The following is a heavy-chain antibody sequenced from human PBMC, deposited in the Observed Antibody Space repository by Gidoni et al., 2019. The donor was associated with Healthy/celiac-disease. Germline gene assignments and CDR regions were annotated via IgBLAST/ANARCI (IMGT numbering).Heavy chain of an antibody. Sequence: QVQLVQSGAEVKKPGASVKVSCKASGYTFTSYGISWVRQAPGQGLEWMGWISAYNGNTNYAQKLQGRVTMTTDTSTSTAYMELRSLRSDDTAVYYCARVAAYCGGDCSFFDKHAWIWYFDLWGRGTLVTVSS. J-gene: IGHJ2*01. D-gene: IGHD2-21*02. CDR2: ISAYNGNT. CDR1: GYTFTSYG. V-gene: IGHV1-18*01. CDR3: ARVAAYCGGDCSFFDKHAWIWYFDL.